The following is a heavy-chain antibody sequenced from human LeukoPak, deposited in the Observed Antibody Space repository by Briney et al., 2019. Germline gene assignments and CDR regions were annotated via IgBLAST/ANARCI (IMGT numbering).Heavy chain of an antibody. Sequence: PGASLRLSCAASGFTFSSYAMSWVRQAPGKGLEWVSAISGSGGSTYYADSVKGRFTISRDNSKSTLYLQMNSLRAEDTAVYYCAKDLGGVGRRGAFDIWGQGTTVTVSS. CDR1: GFTFSSYA. CDR2: ISGSGGST. J-gene: IGHJ3*02. D-gene: IGHD1-26*01. V-gene: IGHV3-23*01. CDR3: AKDLGGVGRRGAFDI.